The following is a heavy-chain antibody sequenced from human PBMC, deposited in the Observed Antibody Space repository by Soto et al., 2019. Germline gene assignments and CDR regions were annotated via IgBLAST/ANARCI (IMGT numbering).Heavy chain of an antibody. V-gene: IGHV3-23*01. CDR1: GFTFSSYA. J-gene: IGHJ6*03. CDR2: ISGSGGST. Sequence: GGSLRLSCAASGFTFSSYAMSWVRQAPGKGLDWVSAISGSGGSTYYADSVKGRFTISRDNSKNTLYLQMNSLRAEDTAVYYCAKAKNYYYYYMDVWGKGTTVTVSS. CDR3: AKAKNYYYYYMDV.